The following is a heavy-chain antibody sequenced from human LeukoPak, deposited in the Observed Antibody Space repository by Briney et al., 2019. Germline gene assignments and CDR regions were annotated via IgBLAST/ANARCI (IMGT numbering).Heavy chain of an antibody. CDR1: GGTFISYA. Sequence: ASVKVSCKASGGTFISYAISWVRQAPGQGLEWMGGIIPIFGTANYAQKFRGRVTMTRDTSISTAYMELSRLRSDDTAVYYCARVPKVYAIRFDYGGQGTLVTVSS. CDR2: IIPIFGTA. CDR3: ARVPKVYAIRFDY. V-gene: IGHV1-69*05. D-gene: IGHD2-8*01. J-gene: IGHJ4*02.